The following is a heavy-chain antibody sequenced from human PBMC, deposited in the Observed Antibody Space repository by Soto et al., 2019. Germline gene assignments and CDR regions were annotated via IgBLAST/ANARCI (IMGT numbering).Heavy chain of an antibody. D-gene: IGHD6-13*01. J-gene: IGHJ4*02. CDR2: IWYDGSNK. CDR1: GFTFSSYG. CDR3: AKETRIAAAAPSRYFDY. Sequence: GGSLRLSCAASGFTFSSYGMHWVRQAPGKGLEWVAVIWYDGSNKYYADSVKGRFTISRDNSKNTLYLQMNSLRAEDTAVYYCAKETRIAAAAPSRYFDYWGQGTLVTVSS. V-gene: IGHV3-33*06.